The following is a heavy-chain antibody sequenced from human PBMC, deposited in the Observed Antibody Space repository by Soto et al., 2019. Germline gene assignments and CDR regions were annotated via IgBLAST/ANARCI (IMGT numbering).Heavy chain of an antibody. CDR2: MNPNSGNT. J-gene: IGHJ6*02. Sequence: ASVKVSCKASGYTFTSYDINWVRQATGQGLEWMGWMNPNSGNTGYAQKLQGRVTMTRNTSISTAYMELSSLRSEDTAVYYCAKFDFWSGANYYYYYGMDVWG. CDR3: AKFDFWSGANYYYYYGMDV. CDR1: GYTFTSYD. D-gene: IGHD3-3*01. V-gene: IGHV1-8*01.